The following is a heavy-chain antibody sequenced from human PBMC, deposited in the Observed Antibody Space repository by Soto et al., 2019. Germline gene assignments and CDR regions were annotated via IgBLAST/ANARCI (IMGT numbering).Heavy chain of an antibody. J-gene: IGHJ4*02. D-gene: IGHD6-13*01. CDR1: GFSFVNYA. V-gene: IGHV3-23*01. CDR3: ARDRHSSSPRVTAAGTPHFGY. Sequence: GGSLRLSCAASGFSFVNYAMNWVRQAPGKGLEWVSGLSGSGTSTYYADSVKGRFTISRDNSRDTLFLQMNSLTADDTAVYYCARDRHSSSPRVTAAGTPHFGYWGQGTLVTVS. CDR2: LSGSGTST.